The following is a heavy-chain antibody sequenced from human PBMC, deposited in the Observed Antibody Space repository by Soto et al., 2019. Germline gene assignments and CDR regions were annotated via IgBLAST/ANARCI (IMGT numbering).Heavy chain of an antibody. CDR3: ARDRSAGNYFYYGMDV. Sequence: PGGSLSLSCATSGLHFNRNGMHWVRQAPGKGRKWVAVIWYDGRKEYYSDSVKGRFTISRDNSKNMLYLQMNSVRVEDTAVYFWARDRSAGNYFYYGMDVWGQGTTVTVS. CDR2: IWYDGRKE. J-gene: IGHJ6*02. CDR1: GLHFNRNG. D-gene: IGHD1-1*01. V-gene: IGHV3-33*01.